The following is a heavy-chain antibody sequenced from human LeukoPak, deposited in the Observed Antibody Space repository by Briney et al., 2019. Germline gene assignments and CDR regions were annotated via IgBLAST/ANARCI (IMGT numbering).Heavy chain of an antibody. V-gene: IGHV4-31*03. CDR1: GGSISSGGYY. Sequence: PSQTLSLTCTVSGGSISSGGYYWSWVRQHPGKGLEWIGYIYYSGSTYYNPSLKSRVTISVDTSKNQFSLKLSSVTAADTAVYYCARGVKVVTDNWFDPWGQGTLVTVSS. D-gene: IGHD3-22*01. J-gene: IGHJ5*02. CDR3: ARGVKVVTDNWFDP. CDR2: IYYSGST.